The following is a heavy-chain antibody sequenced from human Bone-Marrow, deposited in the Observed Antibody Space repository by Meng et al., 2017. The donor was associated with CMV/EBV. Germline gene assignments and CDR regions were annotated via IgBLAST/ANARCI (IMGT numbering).Heavy chain of an antibody. D-gene: IGHD3-22*01. CDR1: GFTFSSYD. CDR2: IGTAGDT. CDR3: ARGYYDSSGYYGLDAFDI. V-gene: IGHV3-13*01. J-gene: IGHJ3*02. Sequence: GGSLRLSCAASGFTFSSYDMHWVRQATGKGLEWVSAIGTAGDTYYPGSVKVRFTISRENAKNSLYLQMNSLRAGDTAVYYCARGYYDSSGYYGLDAFDIWGQGTRVTGSS.